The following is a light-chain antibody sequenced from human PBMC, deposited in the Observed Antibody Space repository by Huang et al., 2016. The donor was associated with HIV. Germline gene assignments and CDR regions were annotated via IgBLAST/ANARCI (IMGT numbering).Light chain of an antibody. J-gene: IGKJ1*01. V-gene: IGKV1-27*01. CDR3: QKYDSVPRT. CDR1: QDIKNY. CDR2: AAS. Sequence: DIQMTQYPSSLSASVGDGVTITCRASQDIKNYLAWYQQKAGQVPNLLIYAASSVQSGVPSRFSGSGSGTDFPLSITSLQPEDVAIYYCQKYDSVPRTFGQGTKVDIK.